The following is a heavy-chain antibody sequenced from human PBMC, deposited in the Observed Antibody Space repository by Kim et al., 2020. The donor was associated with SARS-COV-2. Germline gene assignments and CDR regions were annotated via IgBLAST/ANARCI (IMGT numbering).Heavy chain of an antibody. J-gene: IGHJ6*02. CDR2: RM. Sequence: RMAYADSVKGRFTITRDNAKNSLYLQMSSLRAEDTALYHCVIAISAGGADVWGQGTTVTVSS. V-gene: IGHV3-9*01. D-gene: IGHD3-10*01. CDR3: VIAISAGGADV.